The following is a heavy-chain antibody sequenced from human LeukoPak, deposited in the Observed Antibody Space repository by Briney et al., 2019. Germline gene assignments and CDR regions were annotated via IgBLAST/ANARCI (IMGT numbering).Heavy chain of an antibody. J-gene: IGHJ5*02. CDR2: INHSGST. V-gene: IGHV4-39*01. Sequence: SETLSLTCTVSGGSISSSSYYWGWIRQPPGKGLEWIGEINHSGSTNYNPSLKSRVTISVDTSKNQFSLKLSSVTAADTAVYYCARHKVLGSGSYYTKFGWFDPWGQGTLVTVSS. CDR1: GGSISSSSYY. D-gene: IGHD3-10*01. CDR3: ARHKVLGSGSYYTKFGWFDP.